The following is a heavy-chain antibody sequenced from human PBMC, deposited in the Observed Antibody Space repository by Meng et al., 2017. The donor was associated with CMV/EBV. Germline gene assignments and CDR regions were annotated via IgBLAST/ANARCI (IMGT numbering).Heavy chain of an antibody. CDR3: AREDYYDSSGYYPFDY. D-gene: IGHD3-22*01. CDR1: RNFFTRHA. Sequence: ASVKVSCKAPRNFFTRHAITWVRQAPGQGLEWMGWISADNQNTNLIQKFQGRITLTTDTSTSTAYMELRSLRSDDTAVYYCAREDYYDSSGYYPFDYWGQGTLVTVSS. J-gene: IGHJ4*02. V-gene: IGHV1-18*01. CDR2: ISADNQNT.